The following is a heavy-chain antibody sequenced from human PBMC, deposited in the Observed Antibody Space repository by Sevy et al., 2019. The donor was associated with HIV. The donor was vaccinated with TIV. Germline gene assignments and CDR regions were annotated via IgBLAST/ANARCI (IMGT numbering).Heavy chain of an antibody. D-gene: IGHD3-16*02. V-gene: IGHV3-21*01. Sequence: GGSLRLSSAVSGFTFSSYTMNWVRQAPGKGLEWVSSISSSSSYIYYADSVKGRFTISRDNAKNSLYLQMNSLRAEDTAVYYCAREEEDYVWGTSRDLTFFDYWGQGTLVTVSS. CDR2: ISSSSSYI. J-gene: IGHJ4*02. CDR3: AREEEDYVWGTSRDLTFFDY. CDR1: GFTFSSYT.